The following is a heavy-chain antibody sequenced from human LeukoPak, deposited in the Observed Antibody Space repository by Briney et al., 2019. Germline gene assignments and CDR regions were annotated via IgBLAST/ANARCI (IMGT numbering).Heavy chain of an antibody. D-gene: IGHD6-13*01. CDR2: ISAYNGNS. CDR1: GYTFTSYS. Sequence: ASVKVSCKASGYTFTSYSINWVRQAPGQGLEWMGWISAYNGNSHYTQKFQGRVTMTTDTSTSTAYMELRSLRSDDTAVYYCAREQQLIRGDYWGQGTLVTVSS. V-gene: IGHV1-18*01. J-gene: IGHJ4*02. CDR3: AREQQLIRGDY.